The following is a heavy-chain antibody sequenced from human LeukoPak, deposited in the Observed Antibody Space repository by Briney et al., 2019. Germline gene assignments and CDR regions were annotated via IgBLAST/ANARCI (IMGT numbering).Heavy chain of an antibody. V-gene: IGHV4-30-4*08. CDR2: IYYSGST. J-gene: IGHJ4*02. D-gene: IGHD2-2*01. CDR3: ARDQVIVPAVDY. CDR1: GGSISSGDCY. Sequence: PSQTLYLTCTVSGGSISSGDCYWSWIRQPPGKGLEWIGYIYYSGSTYYNPSLKSRVTISVDTSKNQFSLKLSSVTAADTAVYYCARDQVIVPAVDYWGQGTLVTVSS.